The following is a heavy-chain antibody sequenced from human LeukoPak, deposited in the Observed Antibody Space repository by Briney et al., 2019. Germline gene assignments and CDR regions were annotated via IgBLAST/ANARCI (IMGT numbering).Heavy chain of an antibody. Sequence: SETLSLTCTVSGGSISSGGYYWSWIRQHPGKGLEWIGYIYYSGSTYYNPSLKSRVTISVDTSKNQFSLKLSSVTAADTAVYYCARTISYSSSSWWFDPWGQEPWSPSPQ. CDR1: GGSISSGGYY. J-gene: IGHJ5*02. V-gene: IGHV4-31*03. CDR2: IYYSGST. CDR3: ARTISYSSSSWWFDP. D-gene: IGHD6-6*01.